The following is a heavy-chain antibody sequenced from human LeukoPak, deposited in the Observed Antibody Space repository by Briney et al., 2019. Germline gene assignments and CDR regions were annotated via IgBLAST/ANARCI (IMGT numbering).Heavy chain of an antibody. Sequence: SETLSLSCTVSGVSISSSSYYWGCHRQPPGKGLEWIGSIYYSGSTYYNPSLKSRVTISVDTSKNQFSLKLSSVTAADTAVYYCARTPTTYSSSWYRDPWGEGTLVTVSS. CDR1: GVSISSSSYY. D-gene: IGHD6-13*01. V-gene: IGHV4-39*01. CDR2: IYYSGST. J-gene: IGHJ5*02. CDR3: ARTPTTYSSSWYRDP.